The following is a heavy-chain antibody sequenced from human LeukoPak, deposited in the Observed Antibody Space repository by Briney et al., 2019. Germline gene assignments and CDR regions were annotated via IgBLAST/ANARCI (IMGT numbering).Heavy chain of an antibody. CDR1: GFTFSSYG. Sequence: GGSLRLSCAASGFTFSSYGMHWVRQAPGKGLEWVAVIWYDGSNKYYADSVKGRFTISRDNSKNTLYLQMNSLRAEDTAVYYCARDVFGPYYSRSSHFDYWGQGTLVTVSS. J-gene: IGHJ4*02. V-gene: IGHV3-33*01. CDR3: ARDVFGPYYSRSSHFDY. D-gene: IGHD6-6*01. CDR2: IWYDGSNK.